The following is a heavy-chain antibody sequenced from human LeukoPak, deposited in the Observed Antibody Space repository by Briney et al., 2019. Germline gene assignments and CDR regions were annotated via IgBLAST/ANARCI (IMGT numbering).Heavy chain of an antibody. CDR1: GFTFGDYA. CDR2: IRSKAYGGTT. D-gene: IGHD3-22*01. CDR3: TRRYNYDSSGYYYVRDAFDI. J-gene: IGHJ3*02. Sequence: GGSLRLSCTASGFTFGDYAMSWVRQAPGKGLEWVGFIRSKAYGGTTKNAASVKGRFTISRDDSRSIAYLQMNSLKTEDTAGYYCTRRYNYDSSGYYYVRDAFDIWGQGTMVTVSS. V-gene: IGHV3-49*04.